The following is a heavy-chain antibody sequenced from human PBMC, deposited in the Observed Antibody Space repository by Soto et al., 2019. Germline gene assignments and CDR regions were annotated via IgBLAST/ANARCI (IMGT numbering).Heavy chain of an antibody. CDR3: MTWITEAAVSDLGDC. D-gene: IGHD6-25*01. CDR2: IKSKPHGGTT. V-gene: IGHV3-15*05. J-gene: IGHJ4*02. Sequence: EGQLVESGGGLVKPGGSLRLSCAASGFTVSNAWMTWVRQAPGKGLAWVANIKSKPHGGTTEYAPAVKDRFTISRDDSTNMAYLAMNSLKSDDTAGYYCMTWITEAAVSDLGDCWGRGSLVTVSS. CDR1: GFTVSNAW.